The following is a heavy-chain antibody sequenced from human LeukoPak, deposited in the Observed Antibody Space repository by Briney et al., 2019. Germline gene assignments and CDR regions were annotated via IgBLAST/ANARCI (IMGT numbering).Heavy chain of an antibody. CDR2: INPNSGGT. V-gene: IGHV1-2*02. CDR3: ARESYDILTGYYSPFDY. J-gene: IGHJ4*02. CDR1: GYTFTGYY. Sequence: GASVKVSCKASGYTFTGYYMHWLRQAPGQGLEWMGWINPNSGGTNYAQKFQGRVTMTRDTSISTAYMELSRLRSDDTAVYYCARESYDILTGYYSPFDYWGQGTLVTVSS. D-gene: IGHD3-9*01.